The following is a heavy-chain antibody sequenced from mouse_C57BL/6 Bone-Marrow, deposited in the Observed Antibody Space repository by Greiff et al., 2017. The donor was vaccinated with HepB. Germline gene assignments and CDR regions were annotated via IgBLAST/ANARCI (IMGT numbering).Heavy chain of an antibody. CDR3: ASGYGSSSNYFDY. CDR2: IYPSDSET. Sequence: QVQLQQSGAELARPGSSVKLSCKASGYTFTSYWMDWVKQRPGQGLEWIGNIYPSDSETHYNQKFKDKATLTVDKSSSTAYMQLSSLTSEDSAVYYCASGYGSSSNYFDYWGQGTTLTVSS. D-gene: IGHD1-1*01. CDR1: GYTFTSYW. J-gene: IGHJ2*01. V-gene: IGHV1-61*01.